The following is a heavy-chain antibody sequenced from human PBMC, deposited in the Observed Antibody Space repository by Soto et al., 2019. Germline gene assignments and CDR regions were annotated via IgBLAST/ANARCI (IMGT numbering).Heavy chain of an antibody. D-gene: IGHD1-26*01. CDR1: GYIFTTYG. CDR2: ISADSGYT. CDR3: AKGGAIVAAGTRVYLYNAMDV. Sequence: QIQLVQFGGEVARPGASVTVSCEASGYIFTTYGLSWVRQTPAHGLEWMGWISADSGYTQYAQFFQGRVTMNRDTSIGTAYMELRGLTSDDTAEYYCAKGGAIVAAGTRVYLYNAMDVWGQGTTVTVSS. V-gene: IGHV1-18*01. J-gene: IGHJ6*02.